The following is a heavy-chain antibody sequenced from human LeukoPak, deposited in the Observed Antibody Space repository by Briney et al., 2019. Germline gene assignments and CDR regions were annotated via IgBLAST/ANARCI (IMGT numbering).Heavy chain of an antibody. Sequence: GGSLRLSCAASGFTFSTYGMNWVRQAPGKGLEWVSGIRGNGVTTYYADSVKGRFTISRDNSKNTLYLQMNSLRVEDTAVYYCAKHHRMAARLVYFDYWGQGTLVTVSS. V-gene: IGHV3-23*01. J-gene: IGHJ4*02. CDR1: GFTFSTYG. D-gene: IGHD6-6*01. CDR3: AKHHRMAARLVYFDY. CDR2: IRGNGVTT.